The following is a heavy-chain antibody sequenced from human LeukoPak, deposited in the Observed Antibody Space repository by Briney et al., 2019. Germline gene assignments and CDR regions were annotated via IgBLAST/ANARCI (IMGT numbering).Heavy chain of an antibody. Sequence: GGSLRLSYAASGFTLSSYWMSWVRQAPGKGLEWVSAISGSGGSTYYADSVKGRFTISRDNSKNTLYLQMNSLRAEDTAVYYCAKVSGSGWPDFFVDYWGQGTLVTVSS. CDR3: AKVSGSGWPDFFVDY. D-gene: IGHD6-19*01. J-gene: IGHJ4*02. CDR1: GFTLSSYW. V-gene: IGHV3-23*01. CDR2: ISGSGGST.